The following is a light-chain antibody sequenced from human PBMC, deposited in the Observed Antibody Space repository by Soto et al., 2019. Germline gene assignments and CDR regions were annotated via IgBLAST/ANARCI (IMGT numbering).Light chain of an antibody. CDR2: AAS. CDR3: QKYNSAPRT. V-gene: IGKV1-27*01. J-gene: IGKJ3*01. Sequence: DIQMTQSPSSLSASVGDRVTITCRASPGISKYLAWYQQKPGKVPKLLIYAASTLQSGVPSRFSGSGSGTDFTLTISSLQPEDFATYYCQKYNSAPRTFGPGTKVDIK. CDR1: PGISKY.